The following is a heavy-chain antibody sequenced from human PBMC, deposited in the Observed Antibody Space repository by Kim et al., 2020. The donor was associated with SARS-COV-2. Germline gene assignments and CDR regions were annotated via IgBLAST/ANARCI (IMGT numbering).Heavy chain of an antibody. CDR1: GFTVSSNY. V-gene: IGHV3-53*01. J-gene: IGHJ3*02. Sequence: GGSLRLSCAASGFTVSSNYMSWVRQAPGKGLEWVSVIYSGGSTYYADSVKGRFTISRDNSKNTLYLQMNSLRAEDTAVYYCARSSKLERPNAFDIWGQGTRVTVSS. CDR3: ARSSKLERPNAFDI. CDR2: IYSGGST. D-gene: IGHD1-1*01.